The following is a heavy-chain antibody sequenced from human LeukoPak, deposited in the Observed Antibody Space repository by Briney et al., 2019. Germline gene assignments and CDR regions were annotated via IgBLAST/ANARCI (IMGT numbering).Heavy chain of an antibody. J-gene: IGHJ5*02. D-gene: IGHD3-10*01. CDR2: ISSSSSYT. CDR3: ARVDTDYYGSEMTRFDP. V-gene: IGHV3-11*06. CDR1: GFTFSDYY. Sequence: PGGSLRLSCAASGFTFSDYYMSWIRQAPGKGLEWVSYISSSSSYTNYADSVKGRFTISRDNAKNSLYLQMNSLRAEDTAVYYCARVDTDYYGSEMTRFDPWGQGTLVTVSS.